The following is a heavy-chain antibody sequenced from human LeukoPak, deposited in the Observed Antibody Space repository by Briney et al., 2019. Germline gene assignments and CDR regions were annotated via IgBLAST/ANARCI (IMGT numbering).Heavy chain of an antibody. V-gene: IGHV1-2*02. CDR1: AYRFTGYH. CDR2: INPHTGAT. CDR3: ARDGFRVTTTFTYYYYYYMDV. Sequence: ASVKVSCKASAYRFTGYHIHWVRQAPGQGLEWMGWINPHTGATNYAQKFQGRVTMTRDTSVSTASMELNRLKSDDTAVYYCARDGFRVTTTFTYYYYYYMDVWGEGTTVTVSS. D-gene: IGHD4-11*01. J-gene: IGHJ6*03.